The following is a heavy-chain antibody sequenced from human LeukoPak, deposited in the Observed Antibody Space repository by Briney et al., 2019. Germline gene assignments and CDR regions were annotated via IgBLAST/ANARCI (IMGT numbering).Heavy chain of an antibody. CDR2: IYYSGST. J-gene: IGHJ4*02. D-gene: IGHD3-16*02. V-gene: IGHV4-59*01. Sequence: KPSETLSLTCTVSGGSISSYYWSWTRQPPGKGLEWIGYIYYSGSTNYNPSLKSRVTISVDTSKNQFSLKLSSVTAADTAVYYCARATYDYVWGSYRSFDYWGQGTLVTVSS. CDR1: GGSISSYY. CDR3: ARATYDYVWGSYRSFDY.